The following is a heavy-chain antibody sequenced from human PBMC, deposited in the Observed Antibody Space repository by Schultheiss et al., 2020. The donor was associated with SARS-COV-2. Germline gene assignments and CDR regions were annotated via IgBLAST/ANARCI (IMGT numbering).Heavy chain of an antibody. CDR3: ARDSVGGIDQ. Sequence: SETLSLTCTVSGGSISSYYWGWIRQPPGKGLEWIGYIYYSGTTKYSPSLESRVSISIDTSKNQFSLVLYSVTAADTALYYCARDSVGGIDQWGQGTLVTVSS. CDR2: IYYSGTT. V-gene: IGHV4-59*01. D-gene: IGHD3-16*01. J-gene: IGHJ4*02. CDR1: GGSISSYY.